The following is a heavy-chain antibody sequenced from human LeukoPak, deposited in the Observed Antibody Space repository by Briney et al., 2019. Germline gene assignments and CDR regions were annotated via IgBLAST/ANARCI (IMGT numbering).Heavy chain of an antibody. CDR3: ARGGPTVTSYYYYYDMDV. Sequence: ASLKVSCKESGYTFTTYYMHWVRQAPGQGLEWMGIINPSGGNTSYAQKFQGRVTMTRDTSTSTVFMELSSLRSEDTAVYYCARGGPTVTSYYYYYDMDVWGQGTTVTVSS. V-gene: IGHV1-46*01. J-gene: IGHJ6*02. CDR1: GYTFTTYY. D-gene: IGHD4-17*01. CDR2: INPSGGNT.